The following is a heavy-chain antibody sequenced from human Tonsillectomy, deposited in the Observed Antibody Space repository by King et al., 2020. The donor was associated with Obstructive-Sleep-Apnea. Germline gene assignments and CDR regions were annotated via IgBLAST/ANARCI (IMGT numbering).Heavy chain of an antibody. D-gene: IGHD2-21*01. CDR1: GGSISSSSYY. Sequence: LQLQESGPGLVKPSETLSLTCTVSGGSISSSSYYWGWIRQPPGKGLEWIGSIYYSGSTHYNPSLKSRVTISVDTSKNQFSLKLTSVTAADTAVYYCARGRRGGDYYFDYWGQGTLVTVSS. J-gene: IGHJ4*02. CDR3: ARGRRGGDYYFDY. V-gene: IGHV4-39*07. CDR2: IYYSGST.